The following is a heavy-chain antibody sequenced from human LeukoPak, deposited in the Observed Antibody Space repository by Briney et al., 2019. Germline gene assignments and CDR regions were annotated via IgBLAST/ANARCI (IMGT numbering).Heavy chain of an antibody. J-gene: IGHJ6*03. CDR2: IRGSGGST. CDR1: GFPFSSYS. CDR3: AKGGVVVTAIAPSMIYYYYMDV. D-gene: IGHD2-21*02. V-gene: IGHV3-23*01. Sequence: PGGSLRLSCAASGFPFSSYSMNWVRQAPGKGLEWVSAIRGSGGSTYYADSVKGRFTISRDNSKNTLYLQMNSLRAEDTAVYYCAKGGVVVTAIAPSMIYYYYMDVWGKGTTVTVSS.